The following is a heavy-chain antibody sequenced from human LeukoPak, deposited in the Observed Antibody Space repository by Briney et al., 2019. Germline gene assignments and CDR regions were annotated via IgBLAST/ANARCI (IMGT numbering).Heavy chain of an antibody. CDR1: GYTFTSYG. CDR3: ARDPGLGAGPLTYYGMDV. D-gene: IGHD6-19*01. Sequence: ASVKVSCKASGYTFTSYGISWVRQAPGQGLEWMGWISAYNGNTNYAQKLQGRVTMTTDTSTSTAYMELRSLRSDDTAAYYCARDPGLGAGPLTYYGMDVWGQGTTVTVSS. V-gene: IGHV1-18*01. J-gene: IGHJ6*02. CDR2: ISAYNGNT.